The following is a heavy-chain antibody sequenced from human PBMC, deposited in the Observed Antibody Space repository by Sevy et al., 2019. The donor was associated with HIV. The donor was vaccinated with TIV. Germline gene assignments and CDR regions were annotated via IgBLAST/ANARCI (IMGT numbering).Heavy chain of an antibody. CDR2: ISYDGSNK. CDR1: GFTFSSYA. D-gene: IGHD4-17*01. J-gene: IGHJ4*02. V-gene: IGHV3-30-3*01. CDR3: AREFRTVTFDY. Sequence: GGSLRLSCAASGFTFSSYAMHWVRQAPGKGLEWVAVISYDGSNKYYADSVKGRFTISRDNSQNTLYLQMNSLRAEDTAVYCCAREFRTVTFDYWGQGTLVTVSS.